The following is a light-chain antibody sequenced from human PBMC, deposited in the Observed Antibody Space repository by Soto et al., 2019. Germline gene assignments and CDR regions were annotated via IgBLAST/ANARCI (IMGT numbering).Light chain of an antibody. CDR1: QDISNY. V-gene: IGKV1-27*01. CDR2: AAS. J-gene: IGKJ3*01. CDR3: PKYDSDPFT. Sequence: DIQMTQSPSSLSASVGDRVTITCRASQDISNYLAWYQQKPGKVPKLLIYAASTLQSGVPSRFSGSGFGTDFTLSISSVHPEDVATYYCPKYDSDPFTFGPGTKVEI.